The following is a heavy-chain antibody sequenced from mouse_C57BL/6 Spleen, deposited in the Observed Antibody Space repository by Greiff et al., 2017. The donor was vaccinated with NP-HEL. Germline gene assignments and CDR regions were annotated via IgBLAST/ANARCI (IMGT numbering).Heavy chain of an antibody. CDR2: ISYDGSN. CDR3: ASLVGSPFDV. Sequence: EVQLQESGPGLVKPSQSLSLTCSVTGYSITSGYYWNWIRQFPGNKLEWMGYISYDGSNNYNPSLKNRISITRDTSKNQFFLKLNSVTTEDTATYYCASLVGSPFDVWGTGTTVTVSS. V-gene: IGHV3-6*01. J-gene: IGHJ1*03. CDR1: GYSITSGYY. D-gene: IGHD2-10*02.